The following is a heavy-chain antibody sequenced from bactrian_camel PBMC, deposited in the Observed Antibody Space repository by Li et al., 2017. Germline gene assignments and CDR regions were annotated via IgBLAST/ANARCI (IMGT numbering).Heavy chain of an antibody. CDR1: GYTYSSYC. Sequence: VQLVESGGGSVQAGGSLRLSCAASGYTYSSYCMGWFRQAPGKEREGVASIGRDGSTLYADSVKGRFTISHDNAKNTLYLQMNSLKPEDTAIYYCAAAKGLPDLFRGGYLSARSYNYWGRGTQVTVS. V-gene: IGHV3S55*01. CDR2: IGRDGST. CDR3: AAAKGLPDLFRGGYLSARSYNY. J-gene: IGHJ4*01. D-gene: IGHD3*01.